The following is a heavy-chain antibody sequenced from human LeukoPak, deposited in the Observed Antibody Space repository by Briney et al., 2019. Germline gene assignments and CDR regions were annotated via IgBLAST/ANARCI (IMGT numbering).Heavy chain of an antibody. V-gene: IGHV1-69*13. D-gene: IGHD5-18*01. CDR2: IIPIFGTA. Sequence: SVKVSCKASGGTFSSYAISWVRQAAGQGLEWMGGIIPIFGTANYAQKFQGRVTITADESTSTAYMELSNLRSEDTAVYYCARVSDTAMVYFDYWGQGTLVTVSS. CDR3: ARVSDTAMVYFDY. CDR1: GGTFSSYA. J-gene: IGHJ4*02.